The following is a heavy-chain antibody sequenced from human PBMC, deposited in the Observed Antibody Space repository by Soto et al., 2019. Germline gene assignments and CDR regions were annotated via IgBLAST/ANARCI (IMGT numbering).Heavy chain of an antibody. D-gene: IGHD2-2*01. CDR3: AREKCSSTSCNHGMDV. J-gene: IGHJ6*02. Sequence: PGGSLILSCVASAFTFSNFPMHWVRQAPGKGLQWLASITTTSTYKYYADSVKGRFSISRDNAKNSLYLELTNLRSEDTAVYYCAREKCSSTSCNHGMDVWGLGTTVTVS. CDR1: AFTFSNFP. CDR2: ITTTSTYK. V-gene: IGHV3-21*01.